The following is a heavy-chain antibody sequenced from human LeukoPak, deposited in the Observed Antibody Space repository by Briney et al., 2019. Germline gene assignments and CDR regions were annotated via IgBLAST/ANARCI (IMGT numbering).Heavy chain of an antibody. CDR1: GGSISSSSYY. CDR2: INHSGST. CDR3: ARGPRLWFGEFYYYYGMDV. V-gene: IGHV4-39*07. D-gene: IGHD3-10*01. Sequence: SETLSLTCTVSGGSISSSSYYWGWIRQPPGKGLEWIGEINHSGSTNYNPSLKSRVTISVDTSKNQFSLKLSSVTAADTAVYYCARGPRLWFGEFYYYYGMDVWGQGTTVTVSS. J-gene: IGHJ6*02.